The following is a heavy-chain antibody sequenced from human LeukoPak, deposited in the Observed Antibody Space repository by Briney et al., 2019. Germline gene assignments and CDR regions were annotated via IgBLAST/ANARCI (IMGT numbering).Heavy chain of an antibody. V-gene: IGHV3-30*02. CDR3: ARAGLRAKTKFDY. J-gene: IGHJ4*02. CDR1: GFTFSSYG. Sequence: GGSLRLSCAASGFTFSSYGMHWVRQAPGKGLEWVAFIRYDGINKYYADSVKGRFTISRDNSKDTLYLQMSSLRAEDTAVYYCARAGLRAKTKFDYWGQGTLVTVSS. D-gene: IGHD4-17*01. CDR2: IRYDGINK.